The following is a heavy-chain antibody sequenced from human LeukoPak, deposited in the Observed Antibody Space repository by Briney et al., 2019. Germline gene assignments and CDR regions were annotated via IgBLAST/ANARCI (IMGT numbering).Heavy chain of an antibody. V-gene: IGHV1-24*01. CDR2: FDPEDGET. D-gene: IGHD3-22*01. J-gene: IGHJ3*02. Sequence: ASVKVSCKVSGYTLTELSMHWVRQAPGKGLEWMGGFDPEDGETICAQKFQGRVTMTEDTSTDTAYMELSSLRSEDTAVCYCGTMRGNPGAFDIWGQGTMVTVSS. CDR1: GYTLTELS. CDR3: GTMRGNPGAFDI.